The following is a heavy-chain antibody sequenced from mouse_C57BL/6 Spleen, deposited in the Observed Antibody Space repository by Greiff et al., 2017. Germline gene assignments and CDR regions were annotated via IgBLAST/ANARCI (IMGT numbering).Heavy chain of an antibody. Sequence: VQLQQSGPELVKPGASVKMSCKASGYTFTDYNMHWVKQSHGKSLEWIGYINPNNGGTSYNQKFKGKATLTVNKSSSTAYMELRSLTSEDSAVXYCAAVLLRYLYYCDYWGQGTTLTVSS. CDR1: GYTFTDYN. CDR3: AAVLLRYLYYCDY. D-gene: IGHD1-1*01. V-gene: IGHV1-22*01. CDR2: INPNNGGT. J-gene: IGHJ2*01.